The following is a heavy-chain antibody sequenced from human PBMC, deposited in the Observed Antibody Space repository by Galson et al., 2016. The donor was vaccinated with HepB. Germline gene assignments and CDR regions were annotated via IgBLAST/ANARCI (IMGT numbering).Heavy chain of an antibody. V-gene: IGHV1-2*02. CDR1: GYTFTGYY. Sequence: SVKVSCKASGYTFTGYYVHWVRQAPGQGLEWMGWFNPSSGGTKYAQKFQGRVTLTGDTSTSSAYVEVIRLRSDDTALYYCARARSMVRGVIKVYYAMDVWGQGTTVTVSS. D-gene: IGHD3-10*01. CDR2: FNPSSGGT. CDR3: ARARSMVRGVIKVYYAMDV. J-gene: IGHJ6*02.